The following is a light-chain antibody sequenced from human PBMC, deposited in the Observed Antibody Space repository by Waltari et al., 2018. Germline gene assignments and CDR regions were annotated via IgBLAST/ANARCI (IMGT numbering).Light chain of an antibody. Sequence: HSVLTPHPSASGTPGQRVTLSCSGSSSNIRTHHIDWYQPLPGTAPKLLMYKDDQRPSGVPARFSGSKSGTSASLAISGLRSEDEADYYCATWDDGLSGVFGGGTKLTVL. J-gene: IGLJ2*01. V-gene: IGLV1-47*01. CDR2: KDD. CDR1: SSNIRTHH. CDR3: ATWDDGLSGV.